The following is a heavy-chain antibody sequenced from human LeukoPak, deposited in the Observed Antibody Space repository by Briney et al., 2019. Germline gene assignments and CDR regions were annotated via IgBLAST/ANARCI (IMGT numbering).Heavy chain of an antibody. Sequence: GGSLRLSCAASGFTFSSYWMSWVRQAPGKGLEWVANIKQDGSEKYYVDSVKGRFTISRDNAKNSLYLQMNSLRAEDTAVYYCARAYTYCGGDCXYFDYWGQGTLVTVSS. CDR1: GFTFSSYW. V-gene: IGHV3-7*03. D-gene: IGHD2-21*02. J-gene: IGHJ4*02. CDR2: IKQDGSEK. CDR3: ARAYTYCGGDCXYFDY.